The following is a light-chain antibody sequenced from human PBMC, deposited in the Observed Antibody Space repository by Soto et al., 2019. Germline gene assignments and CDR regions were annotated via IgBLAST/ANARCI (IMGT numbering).Light chain of an antibody. V-gene: IGKV3-20*01. CDR2: GAS. Sequence: EIVLTQSPGTLSLSPGERATLSCRASQSVSSSYLTWYQQKPGQAPSLLIYGASIRATGIPDRFSGSGSGTDSTLTISRLEPEDYAVYYCQHYGSSRITFGGGTKVEIK. CDR1: QSVSSSY. J-gene: IGKJ4*01. CDR3: QHYGSSRIT.